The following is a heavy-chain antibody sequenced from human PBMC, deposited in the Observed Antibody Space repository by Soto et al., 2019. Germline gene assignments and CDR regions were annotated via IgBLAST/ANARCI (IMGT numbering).Heavy chain of an antibody. CDR2: IYHSGST. V-gene: IGHV4-59*01. Sequence: QVQLQESGPGLVKPSETLSLTCSVSGGSIGTFYWSWFRQPPGKGLEWIAYIYHSGSTYYNPSLRSLVAPQIGTARNEFSLYLTSATAADTALYFCASGWGSFAWFDPWCQGALVTVSS. CDR1: GGSIGTFY. J-gene: IGHJ5*02. D-gene: IGHD3-16*01. CDR3: ASGWGSFAWFDP.